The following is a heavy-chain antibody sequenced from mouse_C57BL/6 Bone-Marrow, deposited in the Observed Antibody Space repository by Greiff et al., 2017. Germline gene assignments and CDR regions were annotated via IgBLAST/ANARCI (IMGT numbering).Heavy chain of an antibody. CDR3: ARPGYYYGFDY. V-gene: IGHV1-82*01. J-gene: IGHJ2*01. Sequence: VQRVESGPELVKPGASVKISCKASGYAFSSSWMNWVKQRPGKGLEWIGRIYPGDGDTNYNGKFKGKATLTADKSSSTAYMQLSSLTSEDSAVYFCARPGYYYGFDYWGQGTTRTVSS. D-gene: IGHD1-1*01. CDR2: IYPGDGDT. CDR1: GYAFSSSW.